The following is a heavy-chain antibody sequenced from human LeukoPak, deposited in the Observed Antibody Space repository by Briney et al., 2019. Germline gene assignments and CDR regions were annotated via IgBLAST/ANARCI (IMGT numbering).Heavy chain of an antibody. J-gene: IGHJ4*02. D-gene: IGHD6-13*01. CDR1: GGSISSGSYY. CDR3: ARGRQPTYFDY. CDR2: IYASGST. V-gene: IGHV4-61*02. Sequence: PSQTLSLTCTVSGGSISSGSYYWSWIRQPAGKGLEWIGRIYASGSTNYNPSLKSRVTISVDTSKNQFSLKLSSVTAADTAVYYCARGRQPTYFDYWGQGTLVTVSS.